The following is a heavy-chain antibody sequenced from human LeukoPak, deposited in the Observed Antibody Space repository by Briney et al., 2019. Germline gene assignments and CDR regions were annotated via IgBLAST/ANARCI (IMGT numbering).Heavy chain of an antibody. J-gene: IGHJ4*02. CDR3: ASSIAVAAVFDY. CDR1: GGSISSSSYY. Sequence: PSETLSLTCTVSGGSISSSSYYWGWIRQPAGKGLEWIGRIYTSGSTNYNPSLKSRVTISVDTSKNQFSLKLSSVTAADTAVYYCASSIAVAAVFDYWGQGTLVTVSS. CDR2: IYTSGST. D-gene: IGHD6-19*01. V-gene: IGHV4-61*02.